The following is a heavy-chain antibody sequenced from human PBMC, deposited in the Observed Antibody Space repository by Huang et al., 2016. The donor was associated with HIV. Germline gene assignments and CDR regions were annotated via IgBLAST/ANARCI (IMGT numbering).Heavy chain of an antibody. Sequence: QVQLVQSGAEVKKPGASVKVSCKASGYTFTNYVISWVRQAPGQGLEWIGWISAYNGNSNYAQKFQGRVTMTTDTSTTTVYMELRNLRSDDTAVYYCATDYFDSSGNGAFDIWGQGTMVTVSS. CDR2: ISAYNGNS. J-gene: IGHJ3*02. V-gene: IGHV1-18*01. D-gene: IGHD3-22*01. CDR3: ATDYFDSSGNGAFDI. CDR1: GYTFTNYV.